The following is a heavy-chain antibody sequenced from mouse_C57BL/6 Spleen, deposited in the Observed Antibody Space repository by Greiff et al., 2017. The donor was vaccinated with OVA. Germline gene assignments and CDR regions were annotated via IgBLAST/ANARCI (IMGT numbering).Heavy chain of an antibody. J-gene: IGHJ4*01. CDR3: ARSDKGYYYAMDY. V-gene: IGHV1-64*01. CDR2: IHPNSGST. CDR1: GYTFTSYW. Sequence: QVQLKQPGAELVKPGASVKLSCKASGYTFTSYWMHWVKQRPGQGLEWIGMIHPNSGSTNYNEKFKSKATLTVDKSSSTAYMQLSSLTSEDSAVYYCARSDKGYYYAMDYWGQGTSVTVSS.